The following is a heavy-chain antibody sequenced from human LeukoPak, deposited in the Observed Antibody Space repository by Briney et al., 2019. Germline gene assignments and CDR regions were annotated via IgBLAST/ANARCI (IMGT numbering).Heavy chain of an antibody. CDR2: ISYDGSNK. CDR1: GFTFSSYA. D-gene: IGHD5-18*01. CDR3: ARPEYSYGIGSADY. J-gene: IGHJ4*02. Sequence: PGGSLRLSCAASGFTFSSYAMSWARQAPGKGLEWVAVISYDGSNKYYADSVKGRFTISRDNSKNTLYLQMNSLRAEDTAVYYCARPEYSYGIGSADYWGQGTLVTVSS. V-gene: IGHV3-30-3*01.